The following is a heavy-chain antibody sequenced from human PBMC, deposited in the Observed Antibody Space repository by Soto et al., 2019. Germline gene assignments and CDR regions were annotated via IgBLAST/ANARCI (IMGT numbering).Heavy chain of an antibody. V-gene: IGHV3-23*01. D-gene: IGHD3-22*01. CDR2: ISGSGGST. J-gene: IGHJ4*02. CDR3: AKEEPSHYYDSSGYSY. CDR1: GLTFYIYA. Sequence: GGSMEIARAASGLTFYIYAMSWVRQAPGKGLEWVSAISGSGGSTYYADSVKGRFTISRDNSKNTLYLQMNSLRAEDTAVYYCAKEEPSHYYDSSGYSYWGQGTLVTVSS.